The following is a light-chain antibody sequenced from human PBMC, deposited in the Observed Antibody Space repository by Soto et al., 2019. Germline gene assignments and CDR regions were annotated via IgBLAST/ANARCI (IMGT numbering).Light chain of an antibody. CDR2: AAS. CDR1: QSISNH. J-gene: IGKJ1*01. Sequence: IQMTQSPSTLSASIGDIFTITFRASQSISNHLNWYQQKPGKAPKLLIFAASSLQSGVPSRFSGSRSGPDFTLTISSLQPEDFATYYCQQSYSSPPTFGQGTKVDIK. V-gene: IGKV1-39*01. CDR3: QQSYSSPPT.